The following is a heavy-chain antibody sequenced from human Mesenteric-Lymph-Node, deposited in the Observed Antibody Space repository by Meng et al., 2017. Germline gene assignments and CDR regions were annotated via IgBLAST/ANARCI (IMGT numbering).Heavy chain of an antibody. Sequence: VHLQQSGPGLVKPSQTLSLTCAISGDSVSSNSAAWNWIRQSPSRGLEWLGRTYYRSKYYNDYALSVKNRITINPDTSKNQFSLQLNSVTPEDTAIYYCARDWGDVRGGFDFWGQGTLVTVSS. D-gene: IGHD3-10*02. CDR2: TYYRSKYYN. V-gene: IGHV6-1*01. CDR1: GDSVSSNSAA. CDR3: ARDWGDVRGGFDF. J-gene: IGHJ4*02.